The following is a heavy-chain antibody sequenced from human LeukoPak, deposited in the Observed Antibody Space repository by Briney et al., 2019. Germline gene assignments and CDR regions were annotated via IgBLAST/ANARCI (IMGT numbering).Heavy chain of an antibody. CDR1: GYTFTSYG. CDR2: ISAYNGNT. CDR3: AREENSYALQDPYYYYGMDV. J-gene: IGHJ6*02. D-gene: IGHD5-18*01. Sequence: GAPVKVSCKASGYTFTSYGISWVRQAPGQGLEWMGWISAYNGNTNYAQKLQGRVTMTTDTSTSTAYMELRSLRSDDTAVYYCAREENSYALQDPYYYYGMDVWGQGTTVTVSS. V-gene: IGHV1-18*01.